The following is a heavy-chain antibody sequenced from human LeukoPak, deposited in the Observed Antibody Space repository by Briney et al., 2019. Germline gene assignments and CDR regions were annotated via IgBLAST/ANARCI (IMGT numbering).Heavy chain of an antibody. Sequence: GGSLRLSCAASGFTFSSYWMSWVRQAPGKGLEWVANIKQDGGEKYYVDSVKGRFTISRDNAKSSLYLQMNSLRAEDTAVYYCARDNNIVVVVAAYYMDVWGKGTTVTVSS. V-gene: IGHV3-7*01. CDR2: IKQDGGEK. CDR1: GFTFSSYW. D-gene: IGHD2-15*01. CDR3: ARDNNIVVVVAAYYMDV. J-gene: IGHJ6*03.